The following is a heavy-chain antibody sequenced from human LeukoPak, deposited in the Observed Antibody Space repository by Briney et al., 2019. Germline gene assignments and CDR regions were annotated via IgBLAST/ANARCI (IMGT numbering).Heavy chain of an antibody. CDR2: ISWNSGSI. CDR1: GFTFDDYA. D-gene: IGHD4-17*01. CDR3: AKGDYGDYDAQNYYYYGMDV. V-gene: IGHV3-9*01. Sequence: PGRSLRLSCAASGFTFDDYAMHWVRQAPGKGLEWVSGISWNSGSIGYADSVKGRFTISRDNAKNSLYLQVNSLRAEDTALYYCAKGDYGDYDAQNYYYYGMDVWGQGTTVTVSS. J-gene: IGHJ6*02.